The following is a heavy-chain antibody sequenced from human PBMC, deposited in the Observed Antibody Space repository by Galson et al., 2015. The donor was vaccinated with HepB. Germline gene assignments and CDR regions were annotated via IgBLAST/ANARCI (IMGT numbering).Heavy chain of an antibody. J-gene: IGHJ2*01. CDR3: AKENQDGYNYETYWYFDL. D-gene: IGHD5-24*01. CDR2: ISGSGGST. V-gene: IGHV3-23*01. CDR1: GFTFSSYA. Sequence: SLRLSCAASGFTFSSYAMSWVRQAPGKGLEWVSAISGSGGSTYYADSVKGRFTISRDNSKSTLYLQMNSLRAEDTAVYYCAKENQDGYNYETYWYFDLWGRGTLVTVSS.